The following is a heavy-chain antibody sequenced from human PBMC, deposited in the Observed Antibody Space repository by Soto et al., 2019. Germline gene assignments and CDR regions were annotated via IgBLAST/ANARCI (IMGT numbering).Heavy chain of an antibody. CDR1: GFSFSSYA. V-gene: IGHV3-23*01. D-gene: IGHD3-3*01. J-gene: IGHJ4*02. CDR3: ARGDFWSGCDY. Sequence: EVQLLESGGGLVQPGGSLRLSCAASGFSFSSYAMSWVRQSPGKGLEWVSTISGSGGTTNYADSVKGRFTISRDNSKSTLYLQMNSLRADDTAVYYCARGDFWSGCDYWGQGALVTVP. CDR2: ISGSGGTT.